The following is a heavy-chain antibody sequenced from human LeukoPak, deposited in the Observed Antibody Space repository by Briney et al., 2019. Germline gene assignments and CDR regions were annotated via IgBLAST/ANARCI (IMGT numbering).Heavy chain of an antibody. CDR2: IIPILGIA. CDR3: ATHARSSGWVNWFDP. D-gene: IGHD6-19*01. Sequence: SVKVSCTASGGTFSSYAMSWVRQAPGQGLEWMGRIIPILGIANYAQKFQGRVTITADKSTSTAYMELSSLRSEDTAVYYCATHARSSGWVNWFDPWGQGTLVTVSS. CDR1: GGTFSSYA. J-gene: IGHJ5*02. V-gene: IGHV1-69*04.